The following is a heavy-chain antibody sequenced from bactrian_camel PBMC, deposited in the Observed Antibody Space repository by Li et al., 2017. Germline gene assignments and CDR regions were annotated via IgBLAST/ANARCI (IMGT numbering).Heavy chain of an antibody. Sequence: HVQLVESGGGLVQRGGNLRLSCAGSGYTHSHDCMGWFRQAPGKEREWVASIKSDGRTNYADFVKGRFTISKDNAKNTLYLQMKSLKPEDTAVYYCVRDEAYYAMYYFFRYWGQGTQVTVS. D-gene: IGHD1*01. CDR2: IKSDGRT. CDR3: VRDEAYYAMYYFFRY. V-gene: IGHV3S53*01. J-gene: IGHJ4*01. CDR1: GYTHSHDC.